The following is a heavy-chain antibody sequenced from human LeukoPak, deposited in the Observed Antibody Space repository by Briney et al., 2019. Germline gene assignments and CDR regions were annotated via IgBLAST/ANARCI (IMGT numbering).Heavy chain of an antibody. D-gene: IGHD4-23*01. CDR3: ARTIARGYGGAPDAFDI. J-gene: IGHJ3*02. V-gene: IGHV3-7*01. CDR1: GFTFSDYY. CDR2: IKQDGSEK. Sequence: GGSLRLSCAASGFTFSDYYMSWIRQAPGKGLEWVANIKQDGSEKYYVDSVKGRFTISRDNAKNSLYLQMNSLRAEDTAVYYCARTIARGYGGAPDAFDIWGQGTMVTVSS.